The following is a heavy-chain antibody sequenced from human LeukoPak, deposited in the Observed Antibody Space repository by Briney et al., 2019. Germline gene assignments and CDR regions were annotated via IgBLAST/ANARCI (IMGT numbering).Heavy chain of an antibody. Sequence: PGGSLRLSCAASGFTFSSYAMSWVRQAPGEGLEWVSAISGSGGSTYYADSVKGRFTISRDNSKNTLYLQMNSLRAEDTAVYYCAKDVRWELLTQTYYYGMDVWGQGTTVTVSS. CDR3: AKDVRWELLTQTYYYGMDV. CDR2: ISGSGGST. D-gene: IGHD1-26*01. V-gene: IGHV3-23*01. J-gene: IGHJ6*02. CDR1: GFTFSSYA.